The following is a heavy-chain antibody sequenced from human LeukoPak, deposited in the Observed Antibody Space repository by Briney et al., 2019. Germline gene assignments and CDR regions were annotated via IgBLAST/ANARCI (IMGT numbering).Heavy chain of an antibody. CDR3: ARVGYYYGSGSYYHDY. J-gene: IGHJ4*02. Sequence: SQTLSLTCTVSGGSISSGDYYWSWIRQPPGKGLEWIGYIYYSGSTYYNPSLKSRVTISVDTSKNQFSLKLSSVTAADTAVYYCARVGYYYGSGSYYHDYWGQGTLVTVSS. CDR2: IYYSGST. CDR1: GGSISSGDYY. V-gene: IGHV4-30-4*01. D-gene: IGHD3-10*01.